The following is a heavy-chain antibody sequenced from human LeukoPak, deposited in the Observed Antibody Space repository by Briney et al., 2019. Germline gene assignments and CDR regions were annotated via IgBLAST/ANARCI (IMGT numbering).Heavy chain of an antibody. CDR2: ISGSGGST. CDR1: GFTFSRYA. J-gene: IGHJ4*02. D-gene: IGHD3-3*01. CDR3: AKPPPRFLEWLFYFDY. V-gene: IGHV3-23*01. Sequence: PGGSLRLSCAASGFTFSRYAMSWGRQAPGKGLEWVSAISGSGGSTYYADSVKGRFTISRDNSKNTLYLQMNSLRAEDTAVYYCAKPPPRFLEWLFYFDYWGQGTLVTVSS.